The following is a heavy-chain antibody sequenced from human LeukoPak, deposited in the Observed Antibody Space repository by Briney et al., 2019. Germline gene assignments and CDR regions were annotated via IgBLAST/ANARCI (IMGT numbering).Heavy chain of an antibody. Sequence: GESLKISCKGSGYSFTTSWIGWVRQMPGKGLEWMGVIYPGDSDTRYSPSFQGQVTISADKSISTAYLQWSSLKASDTAMYYCARLGTYCGGDCTNWYFDLWGRGTLVTVSS. CDR1: GYSFTTSW. CDR3: ARLGTYCGGDCTNWYFDL. CDR2: IYPGDSDT. J-gene: IGHJ2*01. V-gene: IGHV5-51*01. D-gene: IGHD2-21*02.